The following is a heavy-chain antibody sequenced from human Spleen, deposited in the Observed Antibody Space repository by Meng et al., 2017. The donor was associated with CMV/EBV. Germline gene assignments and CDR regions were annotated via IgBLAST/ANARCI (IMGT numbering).Heavy chain of an antibody. J-gene: IGHJ5*02. CDR1: GGSFSGYY. D-gene: IGHD6-13*01. Sequence: QVQLQQSGARLLQPSGTLSPTGAVYGGSFSGYYWSWFRQPPGKGLEWIGEINHSGSTNYNPSLKSRVTISVDTSKNQFSLKLSSVTAADTAVYYCARGRRIAAAGTLYPWGQGTLVTVSS. CDR3: ARGRRIAAAGTLYP. CDR2: INHSGST. V-gene: IGHV4-34*01.